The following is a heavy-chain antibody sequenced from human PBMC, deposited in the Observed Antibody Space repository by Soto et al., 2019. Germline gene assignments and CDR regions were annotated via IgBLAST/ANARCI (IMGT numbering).Heavy chain of an antibody. D-gene: IGHD3-9*01. CDR2: IKGDGSDK. V-gene: IGHV3-7*03. Sequence: GGSLRLSCAASGFTFGNFWMTWVRQAPGKGLEWVAMIKGDGSDKYYVDSVRGRFTISRDNTKNSLYLQMNSLRAEDTALYYCVRDSGNDLLTGHQHFDYWSQGTQVTVSS. CDR3: VRDSGNDLLTGHQHFDY. J-gene: IGHJ4*02. CDR1: GFTFGNFW.